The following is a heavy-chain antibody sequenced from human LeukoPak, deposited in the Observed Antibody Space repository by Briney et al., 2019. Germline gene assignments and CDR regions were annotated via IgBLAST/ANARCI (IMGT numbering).Heavy chain of an antibody. CDR3: ARAGGALDY. V-gene: IGHV3-48*01. J-gene: IGHJ4*02. CDR2: ISSSSSTI. CDR1: GFTFSSYS. D-gene: IGHD3-16*01. Sequence: GGSLRLSCAASGFTFSSYSMNWVHQAPGKGLEWVSFISSSSSTIYYADSVKGRFTISRDNAKNSLYLQMNSLRAEDTAVYYCARAGGALDYWGQGTLVTVSS.